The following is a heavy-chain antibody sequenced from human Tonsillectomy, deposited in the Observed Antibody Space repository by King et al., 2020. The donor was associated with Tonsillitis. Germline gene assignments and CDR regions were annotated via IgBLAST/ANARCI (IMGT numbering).Heavy chain of an antibody. CDR3: TRDRTSIIDY. V-gene: IGHV3-48*03. Sequence: VQLVESGGGLVQPGGSLRLSCAASGFSFSSYEMTWVRQAPGKGLEWLSYISSTVGTIHYADSVKDRFTISRDNAKNSLFLQMNSLRAEDTAVYYCTRDRTSIIDYWGQGTLVTVSS. J-gene: IGHJ4*02. CDR2: ISSTVGTI. CDR1: GFSFSSYE.